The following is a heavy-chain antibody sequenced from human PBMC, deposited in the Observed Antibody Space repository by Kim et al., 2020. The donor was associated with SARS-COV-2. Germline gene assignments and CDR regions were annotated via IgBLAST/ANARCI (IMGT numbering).Heavy chain of an antibody. CDR3: ARATLPYSSRWDY. CDR2: INHSGST. CDR1: GGSFSGYY. J-gene: IGHJ4*02. V-gene: IGHV4-34*01. Sequence: SETLSLTCAVYGGSFSGYYWSWIRQPPGKGLEWIGEINHSGSTNYNPSLKSRVTISVDTSKNQFSLKLSSVTAADTAVYYCARATLPYSSRWDYWGQGTLVTVSS. D-gene: IGHD6-13*01.